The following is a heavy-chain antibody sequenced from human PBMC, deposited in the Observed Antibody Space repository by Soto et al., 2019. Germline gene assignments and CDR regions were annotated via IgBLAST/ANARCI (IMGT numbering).Heavy chain of an antibody. CDR1: GFTFSSYD. CDR3: ARSPPGGYHYYYGPDV. CDR2: IGTAGDT. D-gene: IGHD3-22*01. J-gene: IGHJ6*02. Sequence: GSLRLSCAASGFTFSSYDMHWVRQATGKGLEWVSAIGTAGDTYYPGSVKGRFTISRENAKNSLYLQMNSLRAGDTAVYYCARSPPGGYHYYYGPDVWGQGTTVTSP. V-gene: IGHV3-13*04.